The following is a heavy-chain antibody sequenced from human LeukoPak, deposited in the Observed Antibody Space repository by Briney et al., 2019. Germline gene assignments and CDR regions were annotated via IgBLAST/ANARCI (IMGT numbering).Heavy chain of an antibody. Sequence: SETLSLTCTVSGGSISSYYWSWIRQPPGKGLEWIGYIYYSGSTNYNPSLKSRVTMSVDTSKNQFSLKLSSVTAADTAVYYCARDSYDILTGYRYFDYWGQGTLVTVSS. J-gene: IGHJ4*02. CDR3: ARDSYDILTGYRYFDY. V-gene: IGHV4-59*12. CDR2: IYYSGST. CDR1: GGSISSYY. D-gene: IGHD3-9*01.